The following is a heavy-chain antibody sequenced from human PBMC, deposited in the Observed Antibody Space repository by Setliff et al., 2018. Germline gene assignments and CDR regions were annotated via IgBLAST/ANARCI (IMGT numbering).Heavy chain of an antibody. V-gene: IGHV1-69*13. J-gene: IGHJ6*02. D-gene: IGHD3-22*01. Sequence: GASVKVSCKASGGTFSSYAISWVRQAPGQGLEWMGGFDPEDGETIYAQKFQGRVTITADESTSTAYMELSSLRSEDTAVYYCARANYYDSSGHSVYGMDVWGQGTTVTVSS. CDR1: GGTFSSYA. CDR3: ARANYYDSSGHSVYGMDV. CDR2: FDPEDGET.